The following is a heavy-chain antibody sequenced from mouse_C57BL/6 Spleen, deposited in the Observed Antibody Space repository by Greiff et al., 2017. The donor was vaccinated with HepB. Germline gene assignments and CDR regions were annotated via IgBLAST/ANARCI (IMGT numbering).Heavy chain of an antibody. D-gene: IGHD1-1*01. CDR3: ARGDYYGSTPYYYAMDY. J-gene: IGHJ4*01. CDR1: GYTFTSYW. CDR2: IDPNSGGT. Sequence: QVQLQQPGAELVKPGASVKLSCKASGYTFTSYWMHWVKQRPGRGLEWIGRIDPNSGGTKYNEKFKSKATLTVDKPSRTAYMQLSSLTSEESSVYYCARGDYYGSTPYYYAMDYWGQGTSVTVSS. V-gene: IGHV1-72*01.